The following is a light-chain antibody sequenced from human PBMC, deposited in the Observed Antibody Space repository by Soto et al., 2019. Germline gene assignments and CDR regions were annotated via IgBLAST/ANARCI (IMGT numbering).Light chain of an antibody. CDR1: QSVSNY. Sequence: EIVLTQSPATLSLSPGERATLSCRASQSVSNYLAWFQQKPGQAPRLLIYDASNRATGTPARFSVSGSGTDFTLTISSLEPEDFAVYYCQQRSSWPLLTFGGGTKVVI. CDR3: QQRSSWPLLT. J-gene: IGKJ4*01. V-gene: IGKV3-11*01. CDR2: DAS.